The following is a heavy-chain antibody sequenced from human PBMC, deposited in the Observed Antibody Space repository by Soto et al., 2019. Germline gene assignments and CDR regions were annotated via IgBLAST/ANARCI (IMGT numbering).Heavy chain of an antibody. J-gene: IGHJ4*02. D-gene: IGHD3-9*01. CDR2: ISYDGSNK. CDR3: ARDKLISDWEDPDY. CDR1: GFTFSSYA. V-gene: IGHV3-30-3*01. Sequence: GGSLRLSCAASGFTFSSYAMHWVRQAPGKGLEWVAVISYDGSNKYYADSVKGRFTISRDNSKNTLYLQMNSLRAEDTAVYYCARDKLISDWEDPDYWGQGTLVTVSS.